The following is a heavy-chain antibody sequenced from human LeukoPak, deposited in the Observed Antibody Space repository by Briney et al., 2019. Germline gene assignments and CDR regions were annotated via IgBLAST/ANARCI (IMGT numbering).Heavy chain of an antibody. J-gene: IGHJ3*02. Sequence: ASVKVSCKASGYAFSNYGITWMRQAPGQGLEWMGWISAYTGNTGYARKFQGRVTMTTDTSTSTAYMELRSLRSDDTAVYYCAREKYSSSWSNRDAFDIWGQGTMVTVSS. D-gene: IGHD6-13*01. CDR2: ISAYTGNT. CDR3: AREKYSSSWSNRDAFDI. V-gene: IGHV1-18*01. CDR1: GYAFSNYG.